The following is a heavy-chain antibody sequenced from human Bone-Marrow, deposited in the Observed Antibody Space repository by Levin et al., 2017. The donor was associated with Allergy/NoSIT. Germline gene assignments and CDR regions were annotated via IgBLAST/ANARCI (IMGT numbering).Heavy chain of an antibody. CDR3: ARASPLLLRPLRKAYFDY. D-gene: IGHD2-15*01. CDR2: ISSSSSYI. V-gene: IGHV3-21*01. J-gene: IGHJ4*02. Sequence: PGGSLRLSCAASGFTFSSYSMNWVRQAPGKGLEWVSSISSSSSYIYYADSVKGRFTISRDNAKNSLYLQMNSLRAEDTAVYYCARASPLLLRPLRKAYFDYWGQGTLVTVSS. CDR1: GFTFSSYS.